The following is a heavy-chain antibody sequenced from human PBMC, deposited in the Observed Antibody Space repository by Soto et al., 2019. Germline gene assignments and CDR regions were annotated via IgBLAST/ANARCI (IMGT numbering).Heavy chain of an antibody. CDR3: ARDCTGGSCFCSY. V-gene: IGHV1-18*01. D-gene: IGHD2-15*01. Sequence: QVQLVQSAAEVKKPGASVKVSCKASGYTLTNYAISWVRQAPGQGPEWMGWINTYNGNSNYAQKVQGRVTMTTDTSTNTAYMERRSLTSDDTAVYYCARDCTGGSCFCSYWGQGTLLTVSS. CDR1: GYTLTNYA. J-gene: IGHJ4*02. CDR2: INTYNGNS.